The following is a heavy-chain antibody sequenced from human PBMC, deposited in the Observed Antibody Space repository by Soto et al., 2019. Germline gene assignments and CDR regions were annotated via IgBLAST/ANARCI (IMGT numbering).Heavy chain of an antibody. Sequence: EVQLVESGGGLVKPGGSLRLSCVASGLSFSNNSMNWVRQAPGKGLEWVSSISSAGGYIYYADSLKNRFTISRDNAKKSPYLQMNGLRAQDTAVYYCARDIGGTVLRWGQGTLVTVSS. D-gene: IGHD3-3*01. CDR3: ARDIGGTVLR. V-gene: IGHV3-21*01. J-gene: IGHJ4*02. CDR1: GLSFSNNS. CDR2: ISSAGGYI.